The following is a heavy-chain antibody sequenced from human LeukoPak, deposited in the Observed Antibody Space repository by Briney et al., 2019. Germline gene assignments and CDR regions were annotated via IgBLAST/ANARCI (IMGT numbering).Heavy chain of an antibody. Sequence: HWASVKVSCKASGYTFTSYAMHWVRQAPGQRLEWMGWINAGNGNTKYSQEFQGRVTITRDTSASTAYMELSSLRSEDMAVYYCARGPQKYYDFWSGYYGGLYNWFDPWGQGTLVTVSS. D-gene: IGHD3-3*01. J-gene: IGHJ5*02. CDR3: ARGPQKYYDFWSGYYGGLYNWFDP. V-gene: IGHV1-3*03. CDR1: GYTFTSYA. CDR2: INAGNGNT.